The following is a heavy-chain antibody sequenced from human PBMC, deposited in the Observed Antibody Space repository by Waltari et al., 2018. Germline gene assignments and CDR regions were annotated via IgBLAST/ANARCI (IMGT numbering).Heavy chain of an antibody. D-gene: IGHD6-13*01. Sequence: EAQLVESGGGLVQPGGSLRLSCVASGSTVRNNYISWVRQAPGKGLEWVSFIYAGGSTYYADSVKDRFTISRDNSKNTLYLQMNSLRVDDTAVYYCAKGAYRSSLFDYWGQGTLVTVSS. CDR3: AKGAYRSSLFDY. V-gene: IGHV3-66*01. CDR2: IYAGGST. CDR1: GSTVRNNY. J-gene: IGHJ4*02.